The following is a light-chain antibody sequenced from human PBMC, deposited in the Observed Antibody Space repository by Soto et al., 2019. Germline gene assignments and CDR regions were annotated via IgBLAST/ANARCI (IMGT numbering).Light chain of an antibody. CDR1: QSISDW. J-gene: IGKJ1*01. Sequence: DIQMTQSPSTLSASVGDRVTITCRASQSISDWLAWYQQKPGKAPKLLIYKASSLESGVPSRFSGSGSGTDFTLTIDSLQPDDFATYYCQQYNSYPWTYGQGTKVEIK. CDR2: KAS. CDR3: QQYNSYPWT. V-gene: IGKV1-5*03.